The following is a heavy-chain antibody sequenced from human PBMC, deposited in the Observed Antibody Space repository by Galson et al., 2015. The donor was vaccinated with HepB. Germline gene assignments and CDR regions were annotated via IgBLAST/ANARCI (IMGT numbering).Heavy chain of an antibody. D-gene: IGHD4-23*01. CDR3: AKERGNGAWYFSN. Sequence: SAKVSCKASGYTFTGYYIHWVRQAPGQGLEWMGRINPRTGGTNYAQTFQGRVTMTRDTSITTAYMELSGLRSDDTAVYYCAKERGNGAWYFSNGGQGALVTVSS. J-gene: IGHJ4*02. CDR1: GYTFTGYY. V-gene: IGHV1-2*06. CDR2: INPRTGGT.